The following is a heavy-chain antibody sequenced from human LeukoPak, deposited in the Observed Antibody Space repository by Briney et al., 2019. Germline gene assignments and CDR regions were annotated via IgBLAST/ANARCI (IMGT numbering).Heavy chain of an antibody. CDR3: AKDFYDRSASRLQYFLH. V-gene: IGHV3-23*01. D-gene: IGHD3-22*01. Sequence: GGSLRLSCAASGFTFNNYDMSWVRQAPGKGLEWVSYISGGGVSTYYADSVKGRFTISRDNSRNTLYLQMDSLRAEDTALYYCAKDFYDRSASRLQYFLHWGQGTLVTVAS. CDR1: GFTFNNYD. CDR2: ISGGGVST. J-gene: IGHJ1*01.